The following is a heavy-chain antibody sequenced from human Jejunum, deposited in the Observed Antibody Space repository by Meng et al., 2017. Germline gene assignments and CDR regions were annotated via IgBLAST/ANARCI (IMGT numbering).Heavy chain of an antibody. CDR1: GFTFSNYA. V-gene: IGHV3-33*06. J-gene: IGHJ4*02. CDR2: IWYDGSNE. Sequence: QVRLVGPGGGVAHPGESLLLSGAASGFTFSNYAMHWVRQAPGKGLEWVALIWYDGSNEYYADSVKGRFTISRDTSKNTLYLQMNSLRVEDTAVYYCAKASLHDSRSYIDFDNWGQGTLVTVSS. D-gene: IGHD1-26*01. CDR3: AKASLHDSRSYIDFDN.